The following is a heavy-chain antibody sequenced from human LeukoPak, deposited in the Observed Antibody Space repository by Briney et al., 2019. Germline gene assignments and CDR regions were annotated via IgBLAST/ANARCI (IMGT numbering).Heavy chain of an antibody. D-gene: IGHD6-19*01. CDR1: EYSFTSYY. V-gene: IGHV1-46*01. CDR2: INPSGGST. CDR3: ARARPGGRSSGLRANWFDP. Sequence: ASVKVSCKASEYSFTSYYMHWVRQDPGQGLEWMGVINPSGGSTSYAQKFQGRVTMTRDTSTSTVYMELSSLRSEDTAVYYCARARPGGRSSGLRANWFDPWGQGTLVTVSS. J-gene: IGHJ5*02.